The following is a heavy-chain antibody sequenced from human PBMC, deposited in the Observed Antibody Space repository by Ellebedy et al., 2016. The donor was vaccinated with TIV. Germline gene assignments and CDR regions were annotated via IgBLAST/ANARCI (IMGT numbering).Heavy chain of an antibody. CDR2: ISADNGDT. J-gene: IGHJ4*02. V-gene: IGHV1-18*01. Sequence: ASVKVSXXASGYTFTNYGVTWVRQAPGQGLEWMGWISADNGDTRHAQKLQGRFTMTTDTSTTTAYVELRNLRSDDTAVYYCARGSDAPGSYDYWGQGTLVTVSS. CDR1: GYTFTNYG. CDR3: ARGSDAPGSYDY. D-gene: IGHD3-10*01.